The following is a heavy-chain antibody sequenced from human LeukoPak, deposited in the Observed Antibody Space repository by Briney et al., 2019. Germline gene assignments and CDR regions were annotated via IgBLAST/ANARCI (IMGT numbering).Heavy chain of an antibody. CDR3: ARGIAAAGTPYYFDY. Sequence: GGSLRLSCAASGFTFSSYAMHWVRQAPGKGLEWVAVIWYDGSNKYYADSVKGRFTISRDNSKNTLYLQMNSLRAEDTAVYYCARGIAAAGTPYYFDYWGQGTLVTVSS. CDR2: IWYDGSNK. D-gene: IGHD6-13*01. CDR1: GFTFSSYA. V-gene: IGHV3-33*08. J-gene: IGHJ4*02.